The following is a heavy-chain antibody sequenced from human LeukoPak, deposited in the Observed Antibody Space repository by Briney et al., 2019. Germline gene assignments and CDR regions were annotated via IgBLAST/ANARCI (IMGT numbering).Heavy chain of an antibody. CDR2: ISSSSSYI. CDR1: GFTFSSYS. D-gene: IGHD2-15*01. Sequence: GGSLRLSCAASGFTFSSYSMNWVRQAPGKGLEWVSSISSSSSYIYYADSVKGRFTISRDNAKNSLYLQMNSLRAEDTAVYYCARVYCSGGSCYPYFDYWGQGTLVTVSS. J-gene: IGHJ4*02. CDR3: ARVYCSGGSCYPYFDY. V-gene: IGHV3-21*01.